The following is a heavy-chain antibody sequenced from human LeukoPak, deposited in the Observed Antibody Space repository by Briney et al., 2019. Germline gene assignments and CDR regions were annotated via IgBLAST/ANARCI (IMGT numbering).Heavy chain of an antibody. Sequence: PSETLSLTCTVSDYSISSSYYWGWIRQPPGKGLEWFGIIYHSGGTYYNPSIKSRVTISVDTSKNQFSLKLSSVTAADTAVYYCARVSGRFTWYFDLWGRGTLVTVSS. CDR2: IYHSGGT. V-gene: IGHV4-38-2*02. CDR3: ARVSGRFTWYFDL. J-gene: IGHJ2*01. CDR1: DYSISSSYY.